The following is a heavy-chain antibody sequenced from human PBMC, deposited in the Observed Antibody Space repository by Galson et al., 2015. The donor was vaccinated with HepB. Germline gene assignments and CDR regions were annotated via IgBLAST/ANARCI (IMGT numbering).Heavy chain of an antibody. D-gene: IGHD3-10*01. CDR3: ARVGYGSGSYLLGY. CDR1: GFTFSSYW. Sequence: SLRLSCAVSGFTFSSYWMSWVCQAPGKGLEWVANIKQDGSEKYYVDSVKGRFTISRDNAKNSLYLQMNSLRAEDTAVYYCARVGYGSGSYLLGYWGQGTLVTVSS. V-gene: IGHV3-7*03. J-gene: IGHJ4*02. CDR2: IKQDGSEK.